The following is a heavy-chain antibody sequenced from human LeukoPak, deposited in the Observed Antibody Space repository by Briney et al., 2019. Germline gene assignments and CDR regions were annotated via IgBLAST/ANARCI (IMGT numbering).Heavy chain of an antibody. CDR3: AREGGIAVAAFVY. V-gene: IGHV4-59*01. CDR2: IYYSGST. J-gene: IGHJ4*02. D-gene: IGHD6-19*01. Sequence: SETLSLTCTVSGGSISSYYWSWIRQPPGKGLEWIGYIYYSGSTNYNPSLKSRVTISVDTFKNQFSLKLSSVTAADTAVYYCAREGGIAVAAFVYWGQGTLVTVSS. CDR1: GGSISSYY.